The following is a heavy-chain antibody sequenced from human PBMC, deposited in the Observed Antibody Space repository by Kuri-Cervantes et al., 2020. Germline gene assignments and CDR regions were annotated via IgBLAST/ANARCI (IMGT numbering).Heavy chain of an antibody. CDR1: GYSFPNYW. J-gene: IGHJ4*02. D-gene: IGHD6-19*01. CDR2: IYPGDSET. CDR3: ARPAGNSSGWSVLLDY. Sequence: GGSLRLSCEGSGYSFPNYWIGWVRQMPGKGLEWMGIIYPGDSETRYSPSFQGHVTMSVDKSISTAYLQWRSLKASDTAMYYCARPAGNSSGWSVLLDYWGQGTPVTVSS. V-gene: IGHV5-51*01.